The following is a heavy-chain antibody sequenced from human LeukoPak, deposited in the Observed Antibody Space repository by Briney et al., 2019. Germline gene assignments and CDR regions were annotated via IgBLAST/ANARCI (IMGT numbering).Heavy chain of an antibody. J-gene: IGHJ6*03. D-gene: IGHD6-13*01. CDR2: INPNSGGT. V-gene: IGHV1-2*02. CDR3: ARVPGIGGRLYYMDV. CDR1: GYTFTGYY. Sequence: ASVKVSCKASGYTFTGYYMHWVRQATGQGLEWMGWINPNSGGTNYAQKFQGRVTMTRDTSISTAYMELSRLRSDDTAVYYCARVPGIGGRLYYMDVWGKGTTVTVSS.